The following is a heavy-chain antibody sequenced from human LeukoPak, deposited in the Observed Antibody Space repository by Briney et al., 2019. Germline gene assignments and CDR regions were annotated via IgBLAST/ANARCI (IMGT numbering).Heavy chain of an antibody. J-gene: IGHJ4*02. CDR3: ARDPSSGWYLEYYFDY. CDR2: IIPIFGTA. D-gene: IGHD6-19*01. V-gene: IGHV1-69*05. Sequence: GASVKVSCKASGGTFSSYAISWVRQAPGQGLEWMGRIIPIFGTAIYAQKFQGRVTITTDESTSTAYMELSSLRSEDTAVYYCARDPSSGWYLEYYFDYWGQGTLVTVSS. CDR1: GGTFSSYA.